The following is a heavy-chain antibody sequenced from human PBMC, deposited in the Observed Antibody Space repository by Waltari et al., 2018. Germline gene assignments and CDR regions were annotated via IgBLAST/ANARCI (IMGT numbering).Heavy chain of an antibody. CDR1: AFAFSRYT. V-gene: IGHV3-21*01. J-gene: IGHJ4*02. D-gene: IGHD2-8*02. CDR2: ISSTGNYK. CDR3: ASWGVLGNIFDY. Sequence: EVQLVESGGGLVRPGGSLRLSCAASAFAFSRYTMNWVRQAPGKGLEWVSSISSTGNYKYYADSVKGRFTISRDNAKNSLFLQMTSLRAEDTAVYYCASWGVLGNIFDYWGQGTLVTVSS.